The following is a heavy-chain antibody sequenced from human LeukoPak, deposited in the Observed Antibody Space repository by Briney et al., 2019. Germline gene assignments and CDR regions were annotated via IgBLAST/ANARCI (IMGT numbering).Heavy chain of an antibody. D-gene: IGHD1-7*01. CDR2: INDSGRA. CDR3: ARRWNYGRNYYIDV. J-gene: IGHJ6*03. V-gene: IGHV4-34*01. CDR1: GGSFSNYY. Sequence: SETLSLTCAVYGGSFSNYYWSWIRQPPGKGLEWLAEINDSGRANYNPFLMSRVTVSVDTSKNQFSLRLTSVTATDTAVYYCARRWNYGRNYYIDVWGKGATVSVSS.